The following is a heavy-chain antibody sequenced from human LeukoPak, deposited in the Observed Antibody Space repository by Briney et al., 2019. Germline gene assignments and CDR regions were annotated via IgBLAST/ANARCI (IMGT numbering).Heavy chain of an antibody. CDR2: INPDGSQM. CDR3: ARASMGGREYHLHS. Sequence: GGSLRLSCAASQFTFSSYWMTWVRQAPGKGLEWVANINPDGSQMYYLKSLKGRFTVSRDNARNLLLLQVGSLRVDDTGVYYCARASMGGREYHLHSWGQRTLVTVSS. V-gene: IGHV3-7*01. J-gene: IGHJ5*02. D-gene: IGHD3-10*01. CDR1: QFTFSSYW.